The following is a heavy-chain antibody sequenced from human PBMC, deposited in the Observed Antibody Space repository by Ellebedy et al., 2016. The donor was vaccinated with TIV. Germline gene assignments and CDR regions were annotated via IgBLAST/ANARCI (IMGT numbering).Heavy chain of an antibody. CDR1: GFTFSSYA. CDR3: ASGGQWLRPSYYFDY. Sequence: PGGSLRLSCAASGFTFSSYAMHWVRQAPGKGLEWVAVISYDGSNKYYADSVKGRFTISRDNSKNTLYLQMNSLRAEDTAVYYCASGGQWLRPSYYFDYWGQGTLVTVSS. CDR2: ISYDGSNK. D-gene: IGHD5-12*01. V-gene: IGHV3-30*01. J-gene: IGHJ4*02.